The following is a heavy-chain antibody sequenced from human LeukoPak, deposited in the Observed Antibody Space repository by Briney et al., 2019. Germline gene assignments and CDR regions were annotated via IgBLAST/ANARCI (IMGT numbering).Heavy chain of an antibody. CDR1: GYTFTSYA. V-gene: IGHV7-4-1*02. CDR2: INTNTGNP. Sequence: ASVKVSCKASGYTFTSYAMNWVRQAPGQGLEWMGWINTNTGNPTYAQGFTGRFVFSLDTSVSTAYLQVSSLKAEDTAVYYCARELIERSGTGIPFDYWGQGTLVTVSS. D-gene: IGHD1-1*01. J-gene: IGHJ4*02. CDR3: ARELIERSGTGIPFDY.